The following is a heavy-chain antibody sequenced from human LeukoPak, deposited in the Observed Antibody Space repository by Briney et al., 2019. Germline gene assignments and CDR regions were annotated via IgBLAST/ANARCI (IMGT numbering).Heavy chain of an antibody. CDR2: ISAYNSNT. D-gene: IGHD3-22*01. CDR1: GYTFTSYG. V-gene: IGHV1-18*01. Sequence: ASVKVSCKASGYTFTSYGISWVRQAPGQGIEWMGWISAYNSNTNYAQKLKGRVTMTTDTSTSTAYMELSSLRYDDTAVYYCARDFDDSSGYHGGRLYWGQGTLVTVSS. J-gene: IGHJ4*02. CDR3: ARDFDDSSGYHGGRLY.